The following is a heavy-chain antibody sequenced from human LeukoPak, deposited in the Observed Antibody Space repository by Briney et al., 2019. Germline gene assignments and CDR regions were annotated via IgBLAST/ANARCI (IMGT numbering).Heavy chain of an antibody. J-gene: IGHJ4*02. Sequence: SETLSLTCTVSGGSISSYYWSWIRQPPGKGLEWIGYIYYSGSTNYNPSLKSRVTISVDTSKNQFSLKLSSVTAADTAVYYCARECSSTSCSCYFDYWGQGTLVTVSS. V-gene: IGHV4-59*01. CDR3: ARECSSTSCSCYFDY. D-gene: IGHD2-2*01. CDR2: IYYSGST. CDR1: GGSISSYY.